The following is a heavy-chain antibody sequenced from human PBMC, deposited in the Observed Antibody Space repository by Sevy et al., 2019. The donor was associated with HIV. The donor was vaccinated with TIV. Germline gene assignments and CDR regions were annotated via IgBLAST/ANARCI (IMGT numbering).Heavy chain of an antibody. CDR2: FYSDGRT. CDR3: ARDRYYDASGYYYYYYGMDV. CDR1: GLSVSDNY. D-gene: IGHD3-22*01. Sequence: GGSLRLSCAGSGLSVSDNYMNWVRQAPGKGLELVSVFYSDGRTYYADCVKGRFTISRDNSKNTLYLHMSNLRPEDTAVYYCARDRYYDASGYYYYYYGMDVWGQGTTVTVSS. V-gene: IGHV3-66*01. J-gene: IGHJ6*02.